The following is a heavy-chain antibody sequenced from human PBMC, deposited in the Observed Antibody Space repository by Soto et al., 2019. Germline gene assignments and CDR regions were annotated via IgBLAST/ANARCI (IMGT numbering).Heavy chain of an antibody. Sequence: GGSLRLSCIASGFIFDDYAIHWVRQVPGKGLEWVSGIDWNRATIGYADSVKGRFTLSRDNARNSVLLQMNSLRPEDTALYYCVKDVGSRHYDFTNFDSWGQGTLVTVSS. D-gene: IGHD3-3*01. V-gene: IGHV3-9*01. J-gene: IGHJ4*02. CDR1: GFIFDDYA. CDR2: IDWNRATI. CDR3: VKDVGSRHYDFTNFDS.